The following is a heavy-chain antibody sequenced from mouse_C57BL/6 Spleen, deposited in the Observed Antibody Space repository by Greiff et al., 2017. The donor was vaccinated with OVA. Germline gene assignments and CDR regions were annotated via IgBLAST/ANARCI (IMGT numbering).Heavy chain of an antibody. D-gene: IGHD2-12*01. V-gene: IGHV2-6-1*01. CDR3: ARHAGYSYYYAMDY. Sequence: QVQLKESGPGLVAPSQSLSITCTVSGFSLTSYGVHWVRQPPGKGLEWLVVIWSDGSTTYNSALKSRLSISTDNSKSQVFLKMNSLQTDDTAMYYCARHAGYSYYYAMDYWGQGTSVTVSS. CDR2: IWSDGST. CDR1: GFSLTSYG. J-gene: IGHJ4*01.